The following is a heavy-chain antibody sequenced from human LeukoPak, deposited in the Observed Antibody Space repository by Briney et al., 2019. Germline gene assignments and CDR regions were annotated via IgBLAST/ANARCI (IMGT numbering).Heavy chain of an antibody. CDR2: IYSSSSTI. V-gene: IGHV3-48*01. D-gene: IGHD6-19*01. J-gene: IGHJ6*02. Sequence: TGGSLRLSCAASGFTFSSYSMNWVRQAPGKGLEWVSYIYSSSSTIYYADSVKGRFTISRDNSKNTLYLQMNSLRAEDTAVYYCARDLFAVPGRYYYYGMDVWGQGTTVTVSS. CDR1: GFTFSSYS. CDR3: ARDLFAVPGRYYYYGMDV.